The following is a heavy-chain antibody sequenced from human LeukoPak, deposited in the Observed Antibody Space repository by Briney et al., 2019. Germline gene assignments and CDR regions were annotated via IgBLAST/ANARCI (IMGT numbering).Heavy chain of an antibody. V-gene: IGHV1-2*02. Sequence: ASVKVSCRASGYTFTNYYIHWVRQAPGQGLEWMGWINPNSGGTNYAQKFQGRVTMTRDTSISTAYMELSRLTSDDTAVYYCAKDAIVRDYSNSDYWGQGTLVTVSS. CDR2: INPNSGGT. CDR3: AKDAIVRDYSNSDY. J-gene: IGHJ4*02. CDR1: GYTFTNYY. D-gene: IGHD4-11*01.